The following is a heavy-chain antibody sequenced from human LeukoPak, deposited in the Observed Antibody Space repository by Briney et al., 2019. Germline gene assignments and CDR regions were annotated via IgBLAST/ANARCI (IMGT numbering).Heavy chain of an antibody. D-gene: IGHD2-21*02. Sequence: GGSLRLSCAASGFTFDDYTMHWVRQAPGKGLEWVSLISWDGGSTYYADSVKGRFTISRDNSKNSLYLQMNSLRTEDTALYYRAKDSSPSYCGGDCYLLDYWGQGTLVAVSS. V-gene: IGHV3-43*01. CDR2: ISWDGGST. J-gene: IGHJ4*02. CDR1: GFTFDDYT. CDR3: AKDSSPSYCGGDCYLLDY.